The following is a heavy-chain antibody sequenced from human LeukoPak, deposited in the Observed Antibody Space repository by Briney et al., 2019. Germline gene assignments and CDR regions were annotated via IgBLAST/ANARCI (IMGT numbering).Heavy chain of an antibody. CDR3: ASPSLKTVAGTLSSRLGY. Sequence: ASAKVSCKASGYTFTSYAMNWVRQAPGQGLEWMGWINTNTGNPTYAQGFTGRFVFSLDTSVSTAYLQISSLKAEDTAVYYCASPSLKTVAGTLSSRLGYWGQGTLVTVSS. V-gene: IGHV7-4-1*02. J-gene: IGHJ4*02. CDR1: GYTFTSYA. D-gene: IGHD6-19*01. CDR2: INTNTGNP.